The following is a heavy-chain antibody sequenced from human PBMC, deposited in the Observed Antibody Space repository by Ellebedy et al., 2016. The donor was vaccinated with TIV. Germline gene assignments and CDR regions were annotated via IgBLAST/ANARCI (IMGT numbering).Heavy chain of an antibody. CDR2: IFHTGDT. D-gene: IGHD3-10*01. Sequence: MPSETLSLTCTVSGASISSYYWSWIRQPPGKGLEWIGFIFHTGDTNYSPSLKRRVAISLDTSKNQFSLKLTSVTAADTAVYYCARARGQYLYGSGSYFTNWGQGEVVTVSS. V-gene: IGHV4-59*08. J-gene: IGHJ4*02. CDR1: GASISSYY. CDR3: ARARGQYLYGSGSYFTN.